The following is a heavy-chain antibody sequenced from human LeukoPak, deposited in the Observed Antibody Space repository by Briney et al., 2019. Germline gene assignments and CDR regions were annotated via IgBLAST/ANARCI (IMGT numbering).Heavy chain of an antibody. CDR3: ARDNVVRGVIPIRNDY. CDR1: GFTFSNYE. CDR2: ISSSGSTV. J-gene: IGHJ4*02. Sequence: PGGSLRLSCAAAGFTFSNYEMNWVRQTPGKGLEWVAYISSSGSTVYYADSVRGRFTISRDNTKNSLFLQMDSLRAGDSAVYYCARDNVVRGVIPIRNDYWGQGTLVTVSS. D-gene: IGHD3-10*01. V-gene: IGHV3-48*03.